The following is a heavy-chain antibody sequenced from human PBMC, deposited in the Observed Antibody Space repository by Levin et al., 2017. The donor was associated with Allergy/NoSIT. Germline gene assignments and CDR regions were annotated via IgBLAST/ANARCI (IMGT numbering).Heavy chain of an antibody. CDR3: ARGFGRGSADY. J-gene: IGHJ4*02. CDR1: GFTFSNSW. D-gene: IGHD3-10*01. CDR2: MNQDGSDK. Sequence: GESLKISCAASGFTFSNSWMIWVRQTPGKGLEWVANMNQDGSDKYYVASVKGRFTISRDNAKNSLYLQMNTLNAEDTAVYYCARGFGRGSADYWGQGTLVTVSS. V-gene: IGHV3-7*04.